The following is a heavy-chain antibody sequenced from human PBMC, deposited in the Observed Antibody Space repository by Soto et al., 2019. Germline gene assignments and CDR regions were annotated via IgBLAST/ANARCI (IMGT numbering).Heavy chain of an antibody. Sequence: ASVKVSCKASGYTFTSYDINWVRQATGQGLEWLGWMNPNSGNTGYAQKFQGRVTMTRNTSISTAYMELSSVRSEDTAVYYRARGVRELLYYYYYGMDVWGQGTTVTVSS. CDR1: GYTFTSYD. CDR3: ARGVRELLYYYYYGMDV. J-gene: IGHJ6*02. CDR2: MNPNSGNT. D-gene: IGHD1-26*01. V-gene: IGHV1-8*01.